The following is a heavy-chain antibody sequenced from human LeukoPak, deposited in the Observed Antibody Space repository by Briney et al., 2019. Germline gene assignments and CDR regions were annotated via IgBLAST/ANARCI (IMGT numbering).Heavy chain of an antibody. CDR3: ARVNNDYGGNLDY. Sequence: SETLSLTCAVYGGSFSGYYWSWIRQPPGKGLEWIGEINHSGSTNYNPSLKSRVTISVDTSKNQFSLKLSSVTAADTAVYYCARVNNDYGGNLDYWGQGTLVTVSS. CDR2: INHSGST. D-gene: IGHD4-23*01. CDR1: GGSFSGYY. J-gene: IGHJ4*02. V-gene: IGHV4-34*01.